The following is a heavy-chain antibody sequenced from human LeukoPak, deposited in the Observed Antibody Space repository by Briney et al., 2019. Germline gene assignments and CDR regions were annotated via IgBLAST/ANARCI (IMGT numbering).Heavy chain of an antibody. CDR2: ISGSGGST. Sequence: GGTLRLSCAASGFTFSSYGMSWVRQAPGKGLEWVSAISGSGGSTYYADSVKGRFTISRDNSKNTLYLQMNSLRAEDTAVYHCAKVRARYSGSYGGFDYWGQGTLVTVSS. CDR3: AKVRARYSGSYGGFDY. D-gene: IGHD1-26*01. J-gene: IGHJ4*02. CDR1: GFTFSSYG. V-gene: IGHV3-23*01.